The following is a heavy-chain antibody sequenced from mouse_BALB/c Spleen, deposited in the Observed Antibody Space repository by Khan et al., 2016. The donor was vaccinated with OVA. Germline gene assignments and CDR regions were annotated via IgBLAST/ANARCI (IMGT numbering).Heavy chain of an antibody. V-gene: IGHV1-4*01. CDR3: VRDGAYHRNDGWFAY. Sequence: QVQLKQSGAELARPGASVKMSCKASGYTFTSYTIHWIKLRPGQGLEWIGYINPSNGYTNYNQKFKDKATLTADKSSTTAYMKLSSLTSNDSALYNCVRDGAYHRNDGWFAYWGQGTLVTVSA. J-gene: IGHJ3*01. CDR2: INPSNGYT. D-gene: IGHD2-14*01. CDR1: GYTFTSYT.